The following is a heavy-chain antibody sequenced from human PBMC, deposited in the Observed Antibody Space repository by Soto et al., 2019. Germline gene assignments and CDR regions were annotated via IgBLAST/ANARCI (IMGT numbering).Heavy chain of an antibody. J-gene: IGHJ4*02. CDR1: GGSISSGDYY. CDR3: AREVRDGYNYLPIDY. CDR2: IYYSGST. D-gene: IGHD5-12*01. V-gene: IGHV4-30-4*01. Sequence: SETLSLTXTVSGGSISSGDYYWSCIRQSPGKGLEWIGYIYYSGSTYYNPSLKSRVTISVDTSKNQFSLKLSSVTAADTAVYYCAREVRDGYNYLPIDYWGQGTLVTVSS.